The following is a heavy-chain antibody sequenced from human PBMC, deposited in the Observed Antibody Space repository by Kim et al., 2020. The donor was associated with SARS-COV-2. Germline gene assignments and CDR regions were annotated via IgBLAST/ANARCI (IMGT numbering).Heavy chain of an antibody. Sequence: GNGNTKYSQKFQGKVTLTRDTTASTADMGLSRLRSEDTAVYYCARGGVLDYWGQGTLVTVSS. J-gene: IGHJ4*02. CDR3: ARGGVLDY. V-gene: IGHV1-3*01. D-gene: IGHD3-16*01. CDR2: GNGNT.